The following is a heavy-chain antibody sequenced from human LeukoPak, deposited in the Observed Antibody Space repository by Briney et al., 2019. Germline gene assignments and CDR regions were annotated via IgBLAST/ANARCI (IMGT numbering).Heavy chain of an antibody. V-gene: IGHV3-21*01. CDR2: ISSSSSYI. CDR3: ARDGVFGGPEDYFDY. CDR1: GFTFSSYS. J-gene: IGHJ4*02. D-gene: IGHD4-23*01. Sequence: GGSLRLSCAASGFTFSSYSMNWVRQAPGKGLGWVSSISSSSSYIYYADSVKGRFTISRDNAKNSLYLQMNSLRAEDTAVYYCARDGVFGGPEDYFDYWGQGTLVTVSS.